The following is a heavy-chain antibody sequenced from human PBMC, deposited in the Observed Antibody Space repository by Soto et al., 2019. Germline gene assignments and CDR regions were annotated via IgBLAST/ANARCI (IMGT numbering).Heavy chain of an antibody. CDR1: GGSISSSSYY. Sequence: QLQLQESGPGLVKPSETLSLTCTVSGGSISSSSYYWGWIRQPPGKGLEWIGSIYYSGSTYYNPSPKXRXTXXVDTSKNQFSLQLSSVTAADTAVYYCARQSRSFDYWGQGTLVTVSS. CDR2: IYYSGST. CDR3: ARQSRSFDY. V-gene: IGHV4-39*01. J-gene: IGHJ4*02.